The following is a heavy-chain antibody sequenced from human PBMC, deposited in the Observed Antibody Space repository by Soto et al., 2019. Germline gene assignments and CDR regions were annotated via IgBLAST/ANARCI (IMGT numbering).Heavy chain of an antibody. CDR2: IYHSVST. CDR1: GGSISSGGYS. CDR3: AAGAIFGVVPLDY. D-gene: IGHD3-3*01. V-gene: IGHV4-30-2*01. Sequence: QLQLQESGSGLVKPSQTLSLTCAVSGGSISSGGYSWSWIRQPPGKGLEWIGYIYHSVSTYYNPSLKSRVTISVDRSKNQFSLELSSVTAADTAVYYCAAGAIFGVVPLDYWGQGTLVTVSS. J-gene: IGHJ4*02.